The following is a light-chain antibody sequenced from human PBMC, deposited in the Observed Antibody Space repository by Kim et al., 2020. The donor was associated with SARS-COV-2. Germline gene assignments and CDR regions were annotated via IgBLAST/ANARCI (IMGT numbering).Light chain of an antibody. CDR1: TSDARDYNY. Sequence: QSITIACTGTTSDARDYNYVSWYQQHPGKAPKVIIYDVSNRPSGISDRFSGSRSGNSASLTISGLQAEDEADYYCSSYSSSSTRVFGTGTKVTVL. V-gene: IGLV2-14*03. CDR3: SSYSSSSTRV. J-gene: IGLJ1*01. CDR2: DVS.